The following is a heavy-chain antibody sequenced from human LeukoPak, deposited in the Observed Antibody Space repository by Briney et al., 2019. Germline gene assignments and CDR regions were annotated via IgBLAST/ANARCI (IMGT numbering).Heavy chain of an antibody. CDR3: AKGTSGIIAGGHDYYMDV. D-gene: IGHD6-13*01. Sequence: ASVKVSCKASGYSFTDYYIHWVRQAPGQGLEWMGWINPNSGGTNFAQNFQGRVGMTRDTSTSTDYLGLSSLRSEDTAVYFCAKGTSGIIAGGHDYYMDVWGKGTTVTISS. CDR1: GYSFTDYY. V-gene: IGHV1-2*02. J-gene: IGHJ6*03. CDR2: INPNSGGT.